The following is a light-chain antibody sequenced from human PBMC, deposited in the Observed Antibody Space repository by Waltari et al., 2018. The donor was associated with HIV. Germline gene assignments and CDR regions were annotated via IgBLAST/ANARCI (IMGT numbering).Light chain of an antibody. CDR3: CSYAGSYNYV. CDR2: DVS. CDR1: SSDVGGYKY. V-gene: IGLV2-11*01. Sequence: QSALTQPRSVSGSPGQSVTISCTGTSSDVGGYKYVSWYQQHPGKAPKLMIYDVSKRPSGVPDRSSGSKSSNTASLTISGLQAEDEADYYCCSYAGSYNYVFGTGTKVTVL. J-gene: IGLJ1*01.